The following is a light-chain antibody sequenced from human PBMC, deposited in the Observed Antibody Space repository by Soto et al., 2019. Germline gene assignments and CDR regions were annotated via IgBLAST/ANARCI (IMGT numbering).Light chain of an antibody. CDR3: QQYWSSPPLT. CDR1: QSVGRNS. CDR2: GAS. J-gene: IGKJ4*01. V-gene: IGKV3-20*01. Sequence: ALPQSPGTLYLSPGERATLSCRASQSVGRNSLAWYLQKPGQAPRILIYGASTRATGIPDRFSGSGSGTDFTLTISSLEPEDFAVYYCQQYWSSPPLTFGGGTKVEI.